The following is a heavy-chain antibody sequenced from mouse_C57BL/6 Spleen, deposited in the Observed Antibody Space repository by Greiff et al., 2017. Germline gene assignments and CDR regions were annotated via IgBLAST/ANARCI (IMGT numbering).Heavy chain of an antibody. CDR3: ARLGGNYEFDY. CDR2: IDPSDSYT. CDR1: GYTFTSYW. V-gene: IGHV1-69*01. Sequence: QVQLQQPGAELVMPGASVKLSCKASGYTFTSYWMHWVKQRPGQGLEWIGEIDPSDSYTNYNQKFKGKSTLTVDKSSSTAYMQLSSLTSEDSAVYHCARLGGNYEFDYWGQGTTLTVSS. D-gene: IGHD2-1*01. J-gene: IGHJ2*01.